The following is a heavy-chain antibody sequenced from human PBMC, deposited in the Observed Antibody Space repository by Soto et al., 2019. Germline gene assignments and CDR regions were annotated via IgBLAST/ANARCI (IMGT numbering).Heavy chain of an antibody. D-gene: IGHD3-16*01. V-gene: IGHV4-61*01. CDR1: GGSISSGSYY. Sequence: SETLSLTCTVSGGSISSGSYYWSWIRQPPGKGLEWIGYIYYSGSTNYNPSLKSRVTISVDTSKNQFSLKLSSVTAADTAVYYCARDLAPYNWFDPWGQGTLVTVSS. CDR2: IYYSGST. J-gene: IGHJ5*02. CDR3: ARDLAPYNWFDP.